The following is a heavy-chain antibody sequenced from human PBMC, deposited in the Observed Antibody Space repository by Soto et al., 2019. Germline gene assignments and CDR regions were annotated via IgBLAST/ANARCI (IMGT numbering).Heavy chain of an antibody. CDR1: GGTFSSYA. CDR3: VSGVLRMTTPMY. CDR2: IIPIFGTA. V-gene: IGHV1-69*13. D-gene: IGHD4-17*01. Sequence: VASVKVSCKASGGTFSSYAISWVRQAPGQGLEWMGGIIPIFGTANYAQKFQGRVTITADESTSTAYMELSSLRSEDTAVYYCVSGVLRMTTPMYWGQGTLVTVSS. J-gene: IGHJ4*02.